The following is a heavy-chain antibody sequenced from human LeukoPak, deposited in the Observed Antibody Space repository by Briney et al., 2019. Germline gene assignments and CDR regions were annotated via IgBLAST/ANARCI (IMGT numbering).Heavy chain of an antibody. V-gene: IGHV3-23*01. CDR2: ISGSGGST. CDR3: AKDFPFRFDP. CDR1: GFTFSNAW. J-gene: IGHJ5*02. Sequence: GGSLRLSCAASGFTFSNAWMSWVRQAPVKGLEWVSAISGSGGSTYYADSVKGRFTISRDNSKNTLYLQMNSLRAEDTAVYYCAKDFPFRFDPWGQGTLVTVSS.